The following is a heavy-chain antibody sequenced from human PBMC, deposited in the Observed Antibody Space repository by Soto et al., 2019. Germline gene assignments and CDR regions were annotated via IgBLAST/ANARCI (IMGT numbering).Heavy chain of an antibody. V-gene: IGHV3-30*18. J-gene: IGHJ4*02. CDR1: GFTFSSYG. D-gene: IGHD5-18*01. CDR3: AKQNDTSMAFDY. CDR2: ISYDGSNK. Sequence: QVQLVESGGGVVQPGRSLRLSCAASGFTFSSYGMHWVRQAPGKGLEWVAVISYDGSNKYYADSVKGRFTISRDNSKNTLYLQMNSLRAEDTAVYYCAKQNDTSMAFDYWGQGTLVTVSS.